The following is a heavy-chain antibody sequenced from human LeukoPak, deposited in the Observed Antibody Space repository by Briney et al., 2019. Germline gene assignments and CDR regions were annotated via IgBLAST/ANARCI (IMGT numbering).Heavy chain of an antibody. D-gene: IGHD6-13*01. J-gene: IGHJ4*02. CDR2: IWYDGSNK. CDR1: GFTLSSYG. Sequence: GALRLSCAASGFTLSSYGMHWVRQAPGKGLEWVAVIWYDGSNKYYADSVKGRFTISRDNSKNTLYLQMNSLRAEDTAVYYCASLDGSSSSGGDYWGQGTLVTVSS. V-gene: IGHV3-33*01. CDR3: ASLDGSSSSGGDY.